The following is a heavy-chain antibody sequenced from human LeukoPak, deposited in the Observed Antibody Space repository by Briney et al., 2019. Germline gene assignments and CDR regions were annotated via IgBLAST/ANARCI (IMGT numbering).Heavy chain of an antibody. CDR2: ISGSGCST. CDR3: AKDNTRTVGPQGHTG. Sequence: GGSLRLSCAASGFTFSSYAMSWGPHAPGKGLECGSPISGSGCSTYYADSVKGRFRIYRDNSKNTLYLQMNSLRAEDTAVYYCAKDNTRTVGPQGHTGWGQGTLVTVSS. V-gene: IGHV3-23*01. J-gene: IGHJ4*02. D-gene: IGHD2-2*01. CDR1: GFTFSSYA.